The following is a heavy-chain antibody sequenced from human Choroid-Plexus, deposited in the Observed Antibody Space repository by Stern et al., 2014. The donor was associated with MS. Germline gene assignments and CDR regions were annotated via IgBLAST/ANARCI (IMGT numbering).Heavy chain of an antibody. Sequence: QVQLVQSGAEVKKPGASVKVSCKASGYRFTGYYIHWVRRAPGQGLEWMVRIDPNSGGANYAQRFQGGVTLTRDTSISTTYMELSSLRSDDTAIYYCARQYCSGGKCHSSAYNYNGMDVWGQGTTVTVSS. CDR1: GYRFTGYY. CDR2: IDPNSGGA. CDR3: ARQYCSGGKCHSSAYNYNGMDV. D-gene: IGHD2-15*01. J-gene: IGHJ6*02. V-gene: IGHV1-2*06.